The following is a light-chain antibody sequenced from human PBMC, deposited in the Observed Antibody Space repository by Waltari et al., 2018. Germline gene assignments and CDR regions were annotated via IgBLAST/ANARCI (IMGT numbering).Light chain of an antibody. J-gene: IGLJ2*01. CDR1: SGDIGGNNY. CDR2: DVV. V-gene: IGLV2-14*01. Sequence: QSALTQPASVSGSPGQTITISCTGTSGDIGGNNYVSWYQQHPGKAPKLMIYDVVKRPSGVSNRFSGSKSGNTASLTISGLQAEDDAIYYCSSYASSKFGGGTKLTVL. CDR3: SSYASSK.